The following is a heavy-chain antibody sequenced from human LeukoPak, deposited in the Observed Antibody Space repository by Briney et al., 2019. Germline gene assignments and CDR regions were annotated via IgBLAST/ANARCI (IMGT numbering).Heavy chain of an antibody. CDR2: ISSSGSTI. D-gene: IGHD6-19*01. Sequence: PGGSLRLSCAASGFTFSSYEMNWVRQAPGKGLEWVSYISSSGSTIYYADSVKGRFTISRDNSKNTLYLQMNSLRAEDTAVYYCAREPKQWLVLGYWGQGTLVTVSS. V-gene: IGHV3-48*03. J-gene: IGHJ4*02. CDR1: GFTFSSYE. CDR3: AREPKQWLVLGY.